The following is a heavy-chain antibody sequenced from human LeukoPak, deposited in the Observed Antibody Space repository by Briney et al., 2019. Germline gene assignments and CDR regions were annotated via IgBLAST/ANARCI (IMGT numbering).Heavy chain of an antibody. CDR2: INHSGGT. D-gene: IGHD2-2*01. J-gene: IGHJ4*02. Sequence: PSETLSLTCAVYGGXFRGYYCSWIRHPPGKGMEWIGQINHSGGTNYNPSLKSRVSISLDTSVKKFSLKLNSVTAADTAVYYCASTERCSTTCPLDYWGQGTLVTVSS. CDR3: ASTERCSTTCPLDY. CDR1: GGXFRGYY. V-gene: IGHV4-34*01.